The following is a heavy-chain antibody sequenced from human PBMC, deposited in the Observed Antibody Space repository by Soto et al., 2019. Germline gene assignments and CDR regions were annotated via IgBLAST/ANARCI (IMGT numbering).Heavy chain of an antibody. D-gene: IGHD5-18*01. J-gene: IGHJ4*02. CDR2: INHSGST. CDR1: GGSFSGYY. Sequence: PSETLSLTCAVYGGSFSGYYWSWIRQPPGKGLEWIGEINHSGSTNYNPSLKSRVTISVDTSKNQFSLKLSPVTAADTAVYYFASGWRGYSYGYRGRFDYWGQGTLVTVSS. CDR3: ASGWRGYSYGYRGRFDY. V-gene: IGHV4-34*01.